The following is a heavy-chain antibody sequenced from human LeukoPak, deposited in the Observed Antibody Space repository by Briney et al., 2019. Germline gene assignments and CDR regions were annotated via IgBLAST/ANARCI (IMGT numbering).Heavy chain of an antibody. CDR3: ARTYDFWTGYYFDY. D-gene: IGHD3-3*01. CDR1: VGTFSSYA. J-gene: IGHJ4*02. Sequence: GASVTVSFKSSVGTFSSYAISWVRQAPGQGLEWMGGIIPIFGTANYAQKFQGRVTITADESTSTAYMELSSLRSEDTAVYYCARTYDFWTGYYFDYWGQGTLVTVSS. CDR2: IIPIFGTA. V-gene: IGHV1-69*13.